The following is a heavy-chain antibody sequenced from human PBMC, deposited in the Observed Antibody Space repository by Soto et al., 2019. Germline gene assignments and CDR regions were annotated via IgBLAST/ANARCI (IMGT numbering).Heavy chain of an antibody. CDR3: ARDYYDILTGGCVY. CDR1: GFTFSSYA. V-gene: IGHV3-30-3*01. D-gene: IGHD3-9*01. CDR2: ISYDGSNK. Sequence: QVPLVESGGGVVQPGRSLRLSCAASGFTFSSYAMHWVRQAPGKGLEWVAVISYDGSNKYYADSVKGRFTISRDNSKNTLYLQMNSLRAEDTAVYYCARDYYDILTGGCVYWGQGTLVTVSS. J-gene: IGHJ4*02.